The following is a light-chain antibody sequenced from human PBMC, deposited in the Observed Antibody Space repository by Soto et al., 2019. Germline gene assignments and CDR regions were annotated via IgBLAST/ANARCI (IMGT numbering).Light chain of an antibody. CDR3: QSYDSSLSGYV. V-gene: IGLV1-40*01. CDR2: GNS. Sequence: VLTQPPSVSGAPGQRVTISCTGSSSNIGAGYDVHWYQQLPGTAPKVLIYGNSNRPSGVPDRFSGSKSGTSASLAITGLQAEDEADYYCQSYDSSLSGYVFGTGTKLTVL. J-gene: IGLJ1*01. CDR1: SSNIGAGYD.